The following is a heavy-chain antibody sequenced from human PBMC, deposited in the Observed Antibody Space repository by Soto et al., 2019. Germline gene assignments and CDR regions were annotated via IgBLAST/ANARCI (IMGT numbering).Heavy chain of an antibody. CDR1: GFTFSSYG. CDR2: ISYDGSNK. J-gene: IGHJ5*02. D-gene: IGHD6-19*01. Sequence: QVQLVESGGGVVQPGWSLRLSCAASGFTFSSYGMHWVRQAPGKGLEWVAVISYDGSNKYYADSVKGRFTISRDNSKNTLYLQMNSLRAEDTAVYYCAKDGGGSGWFDPWGQGTLVTVSS. CDR3: AKDGGGSGWFDP. V-gene: IGHV3-30*18.